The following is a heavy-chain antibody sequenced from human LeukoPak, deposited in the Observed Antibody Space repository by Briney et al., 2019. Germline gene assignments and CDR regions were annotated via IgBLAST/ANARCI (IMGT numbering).Heavy chain of an antibody. D-gene: IGHD3-3*01. CDR1: GYTFTGYY. CDR2: INPNSGGT. V-gene: IGHV1-2*06. Sequence: ASVKASCKASGYTFTGYYMHWVRQAPGQGLEWMGRINPNSGGTNYAQKFQGRVTMTRDTSISTAYMELSRLRSDDTAVYYCARELLRFLEWPFYYYYYGMDVWGQGTTVTVSS. CDR3: ARELLRFLEWPFYYYYYGMDV. J-gene: IGHJ6*02.